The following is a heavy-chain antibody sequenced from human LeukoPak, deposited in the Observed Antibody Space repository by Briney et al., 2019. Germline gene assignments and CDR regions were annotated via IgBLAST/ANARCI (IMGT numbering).Heavy chain of an antibody. Sequence: PSETLSLTCTVSGGSISSYYWSWIRQPPGKGLEWIGYIYYSGSTNYNPSLKSRVTISVDTSKNQFSLKLSSVTAADTAVYYCARGDSGSYYTITDYFDYWGQGTLVTVSS. V-gene: IGHV4-59*12. CDR3: ARGDSGSYYTITDYFDY. J-gene: IGHJ4*02. D-gene: IGHD3-10*01. CDR2: IYYSGST. CDR1: GGSISSYY.